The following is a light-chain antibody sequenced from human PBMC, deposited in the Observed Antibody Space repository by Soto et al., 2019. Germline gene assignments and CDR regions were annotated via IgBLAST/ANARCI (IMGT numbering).Light chain of an antibody. J-gene: IGLJ2*01. Sequence: QSVLTQPASVSGSPGQSITISCTGTSSDVGTYNLVSWYQQHPGKAPKLMIYEASKRPSGVSNRFSGSKSGNTASLTISGLQAEDEADYYCCSYAGISTFVVFGGGTKVTVL. CDR1: SSDVGTYNL. CDR2: EAS. CDR3: CSYAGISTFVV. V-gene: IGLV2-23*02.